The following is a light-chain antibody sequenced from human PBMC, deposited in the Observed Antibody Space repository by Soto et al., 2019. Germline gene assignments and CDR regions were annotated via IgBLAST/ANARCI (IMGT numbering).Light chain of an antibody. CDR2: SNI. CDR1: RSNIGRKI. CDR3: ASWDDSLKSPV. Sequence: QSVLSKPPSASGTPGQTVTIACSGSRSNIGRKIVNWYQQLPGTAPKLLIYSNIQRPSVVTDRFSASKSGTSASLAISGLQSDDDANYYGASWDDSLKSPVVCGGTTLTVL. V-gene: IGLV1-44*01. J-gene: IGLJ3*02.